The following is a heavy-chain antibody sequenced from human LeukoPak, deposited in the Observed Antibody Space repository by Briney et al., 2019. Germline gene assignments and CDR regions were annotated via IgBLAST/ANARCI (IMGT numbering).Heavy chain of an antibody. Sequence: PGGSLRLSCAASGFTFHDDTMHWVRQTPGRGLEWVSFITWKTHRTNYADSVKGRFTVSRDNRKDSLYLQMNSLSTEDTGLYHCASEVGYRTLGYLGQGTLVIVSS. D-gene: IGHD5-18*01. J-gene: IGHJ4*02. V-gene: IGHV3-43*01. CDR1: GFTFHDDT. CDR3: ASEVGYRTLGY. CDR2: ITWKTHRT.